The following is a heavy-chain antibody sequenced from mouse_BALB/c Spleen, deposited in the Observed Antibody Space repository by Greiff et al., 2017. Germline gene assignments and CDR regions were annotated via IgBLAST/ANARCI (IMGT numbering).Heavy chain of an antibody. Sequence: QVQLQQSGAELAKPGASVKMSCKASGYTFTSYWMHWVKQRPGQGLEWIGYINPSTGYTEYNQKFKDKATLTADKSSSTAYMQLSSLTSEDSAVYYCARWSYGGAMDYWGQGTSVTVSS. V-gene: IGHV1-7*01. CDR1: GYTFTSYW. CDR2: INPSTGYT. CDR3: ARWSYGGAMDY. D-gene: IGHD1-2*01. J-gene: IGHJ4*01.